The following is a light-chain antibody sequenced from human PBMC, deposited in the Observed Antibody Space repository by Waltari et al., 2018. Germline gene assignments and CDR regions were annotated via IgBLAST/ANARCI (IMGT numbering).Light chain of an antibody. CDR1: SSDIGAYNA. CDR3: SSKTTRDTRL. J-gene: IGLJ3*02. Sequence: QSALTQPASVSGSPGQSITISCTGTSSDIGAYNAVSWYQQHPGKAPKVVIYDVHKRPSGVSNRCSGSRAGNTASLTISGLQTEDEADYYCSSKTTRDTRLFGGGTKLTVL. CDR2: DVH. V-gene: IGLV2-14*03.